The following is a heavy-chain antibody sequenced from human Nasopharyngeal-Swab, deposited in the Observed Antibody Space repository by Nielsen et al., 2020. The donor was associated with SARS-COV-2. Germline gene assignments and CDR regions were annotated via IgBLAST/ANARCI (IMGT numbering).Heavy chain of an antibody. CDR3: ARDPYAYSSSWYDDSGYFDY. Sequence: WIPQPPGKGLEWIGRIYTSGSTNYNPSLKSRVTMSVDTSKNQFSLKLSSVTAADTAVYYCARDPYAYSSSWYDDSGYFDYWGQGTLVTVSS. J-gene: IGHJ4*02. D-gene: IGHD6-13*01. V-gene: IGHV4-4*07. CDR2: IYTSGST.